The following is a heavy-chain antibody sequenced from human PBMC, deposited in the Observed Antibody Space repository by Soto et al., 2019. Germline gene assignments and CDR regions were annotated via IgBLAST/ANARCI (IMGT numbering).Heavy chain of an antibody. Sequence: GGSLRLSCAASGFPLSTSAMTWVRQAPGKGLEWVSSIGSSGSTTYYADSVKGRFSISRDNSKNTVYLQMNSLRAEDTAVYYCVQSPRSIVGPTTGYWGQGTLVTVSS. V-gene: IGHV3-23*01. CDR1: GFPLSTSA. D-gene: IGHD1-26*01. J-gene: IGHJ4*02. CDR2: IGSSGSTT. CDR3: VQSPRSIVGPTTGY.